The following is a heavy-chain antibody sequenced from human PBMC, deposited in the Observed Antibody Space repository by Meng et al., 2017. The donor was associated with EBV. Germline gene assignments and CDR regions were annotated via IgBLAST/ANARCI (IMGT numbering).Heavy chain of an antibody. CDR2: MNPNSGNT. D-gene: IGHD2-15*01. V-gene: IGHV1-8*01. J-gene: IGHJ5*02. CDR1: GYTFTRYD. Sequence: QVLVVRSGAEVKELWASLRVYCKASGYTFTRYDINLGRQSTGQGLEWMGWMNPNSGNTGYAQKFQGRVTMTRNTSISTAYMELSSLRSEDTAVYYCARGRGVYCSGGSCYPGWFDPWGQGTLVTVSS. CDR3: ARGRGVYCSGGSCYPGWFDP.